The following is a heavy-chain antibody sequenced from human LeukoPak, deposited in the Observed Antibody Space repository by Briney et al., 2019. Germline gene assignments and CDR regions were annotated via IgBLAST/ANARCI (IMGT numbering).Heavy chain of an antibody. Sequence: SETLSLTCTVSGGSISSSSYYWGWIRQPPGKGLEWIGSIYYSGSTYYNPSLKSRVTISVDTSKNQFSLKLSSVTAADTAVYYCARTGAVCSSTSCLYYFDYWGQGTLVTVSS. CDR3: ARTGAVCSSTSCLYYFDY. CDR1: GGSISSSSYY. J-gene: IGHJ4*02. V-gene: IGHV4-39*07. D-gene: IGHD2-2*01. CDR2: IYYSGST.